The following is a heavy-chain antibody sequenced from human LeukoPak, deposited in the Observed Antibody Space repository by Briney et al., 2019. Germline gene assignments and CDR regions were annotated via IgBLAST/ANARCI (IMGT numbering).Heavy chain of an antibody. Sequence: PGGSLRLSCAASGFTFSSYAMSWVRQAPGKGLEWVSTITGGGSTTYYADFVKGRFTISRDNSKNTLYLQMNSLRAEDTALYYCARESPVAATGRSWFDSWGQGTLVTVSS. CDR1: GFTFSSYA. CDR2: ITGGGSTT. V-gene: IGHV3-23*01. CDR3: ARESPVAATGRSWFDS. D-gene: IGHD6-13*01. J-gene: IGHJ5*01.